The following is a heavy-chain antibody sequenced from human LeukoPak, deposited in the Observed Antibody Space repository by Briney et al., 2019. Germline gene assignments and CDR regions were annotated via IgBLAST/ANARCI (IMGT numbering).Heavy chain of an antibody. V-gene: IGHV1-18*01. J-gene: IGHJ4*02. Sequence: ASVKASCKASGYTFTSYGISWVRQAPGQGLEWMGWISAYNGNTNYAQKLQGRVTMTTDTSTSTAYMELRSLRSDDTAVYYCARVSYCSSTSCYRWGDYWGQGTLVTVSS. CDR2: ISAYNGNT. D-gene: IGHD2-2*02. CDR3: ARVSYCSSTSCYRWGDY. CDR1: GYTFTSYG.